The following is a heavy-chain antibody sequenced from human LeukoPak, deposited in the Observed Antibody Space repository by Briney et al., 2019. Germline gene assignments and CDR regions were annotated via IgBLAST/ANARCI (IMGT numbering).Heavy chain of an antibody. CDR1: GFTFSSYS. D-gene: IGHD3-16*02. Sequence: GGSLRLSCAASGFTFSSYSMNWVRQAPGKGLEWVSYIGSGSSTMYYADSVKGRFTISRDNAKNSVYLQMNSLRDEDTAVYYCARDTSLPHDAFDIWGQGTMVTVSS. CDR3: ARDTSLPHDAFDI. CDR2: IGSGSSTM. V-gene: IGHV3-48*02. J-gene: IGHJ3*02.